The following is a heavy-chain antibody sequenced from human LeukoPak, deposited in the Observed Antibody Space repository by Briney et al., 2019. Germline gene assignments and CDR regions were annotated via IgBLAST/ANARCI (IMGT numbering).Heavy chain of an antibody. CDR2: ISWNSGSI. Sequence: GGSLRLSCAASGFTFDDYAMHWVRQAPGKGLEWVSGISWNSGSIGYADSVKGRFTISRDNAKNSLYLQMNSLRAEDMALYYCARVLLRFLEWAPMDVWGKGTTVTVSP. D-gene: IGHD3-3*01. V-gene: IGHV3-9*03. J-gene: IGHJ6*04. CDR3: ARVLLRFLEWAPMDV. CDR1: GFTFDDYA.